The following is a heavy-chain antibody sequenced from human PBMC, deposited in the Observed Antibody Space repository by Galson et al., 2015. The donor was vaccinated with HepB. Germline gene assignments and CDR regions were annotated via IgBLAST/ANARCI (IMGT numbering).Heavy chain of an antibody. CDR2: IKQDGSEK. V-gene: IGHV3-7*01. J-gene: IGHJ6*02. CDR3: ARDGPFGYYYYYYGMDV. D-gene: IGHD3-10*01. CDR1: RFTFSSYW. Sequence: SLRLSCAASRFTFSSYWMSWVRQAPGKGLEWVANIKQDGSEKYYVDSVKGRFTISRDNAKNSLYLQMNSLRAEDTAVYYCARDGPFGYYYYYYGMDVWGQGTTVTVSS.